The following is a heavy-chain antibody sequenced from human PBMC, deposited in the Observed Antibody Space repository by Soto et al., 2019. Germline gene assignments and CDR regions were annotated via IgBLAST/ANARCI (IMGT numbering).Heavy chain of an antibody. Sequence: QVQLVQSGAEVKKPGASVKVSCKASGDTFTNYDIKWVRQATGQGLEWMGWMNPNSGNTGYAQKFQGRVTMARNTSIRTDYMELSSVRSEDTPGSYCARGRHGMDVWGQGTTVTVSS. J-gene: IGHJ6*02. CDR3: ARGRHGMDV. V-gene: IGHV1-8*01. CDR2: MNPNSGNT. CDR1: GDTFTNYD.